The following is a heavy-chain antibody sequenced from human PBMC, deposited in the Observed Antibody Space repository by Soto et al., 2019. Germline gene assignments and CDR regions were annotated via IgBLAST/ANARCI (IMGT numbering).Heavy chain of an antibody. Sequence: GSLRLSCASSGFTLSMSAVNWVRQAPGKGLEWVSYISDSGDRTYYADSVKGRFTISRDRSKNTVSLQMDSLRAEDTAVYYCAKDRGIIVKAGDAFDVWGQGTKVTVSS. CDR3: AKDRGIIVKAGDAFDV. CDR2: ISDSGDRT. CDR1: GFTLSMSA. J-gene: IGHJ3*01. V-gene: IGHV3-23*01. D-gene: IGHD3-16*02.